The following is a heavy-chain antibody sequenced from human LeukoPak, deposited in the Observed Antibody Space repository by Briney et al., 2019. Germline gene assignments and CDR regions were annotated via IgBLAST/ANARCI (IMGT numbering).Heavy chain of an antibody. CDR1: GFTFSSYG. CDR2: IWYDGSNK. V-gene: IGHV3-33*01. Sequence: GGSLRLSCAASGFTFSSYGMHWVRQAPGKGLEWVAVIWYDGSNKYYADSVKGRFTISRDNAKNSLYLQMNSLRAEDTAVYYCARAVAGYIDYWGQGTLVTVSS. J-gene: IGHJ4*02. CDR3: ARAVAGYIDY. D-gene: IGHD6-19*01.